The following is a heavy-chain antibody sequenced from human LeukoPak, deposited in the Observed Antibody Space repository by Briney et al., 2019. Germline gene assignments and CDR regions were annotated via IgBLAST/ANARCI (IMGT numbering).Heavy chain of an antibody. CDR3: ASPKGITMVRGVITKAPFDY. Sequence: TGGSLRLSCAASGFTFSSYAMHWVRQAPGKGLEWVAAISYDGSNKYYADSVKGRFTISRDNSKNTLYLQMNSLRAEDTAVYYCASPKGITMVRGVITKAPFDYWGQGTLVTVSS. CDR1: GFTFSSYA. D-gene: IGHD3-10*01. CDR2: ISYDGSNK. J-gene: IGHJ4*02. V-gene: IGHV3-30*04.